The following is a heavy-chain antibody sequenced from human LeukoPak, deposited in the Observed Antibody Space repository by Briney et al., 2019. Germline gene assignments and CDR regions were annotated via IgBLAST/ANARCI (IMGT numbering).Heavy chain of an antibody. CDR1: GFTFSSYA. D-gene: IGHD3-22*01. Sequence: GGSLRLSCAASGFTFSSYAMSWVRQAPGKGLEWVSAISGSGGSTYYADSVKGRFTISRGNSKNTLYLQMNSLRAEDTAVYYCAIFRYYYDSSGYYGFWGQGTLVTVSS. V-gene: IGHV3-23*01. CDR3: AIFRYYYDSSGYYGF. J-gene: IGHJ4*02. CDR2: ISGSGGST.